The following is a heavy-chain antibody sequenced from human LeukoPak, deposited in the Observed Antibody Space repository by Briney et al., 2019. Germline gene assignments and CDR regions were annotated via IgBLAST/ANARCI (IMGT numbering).Heavy chain of an antibody. CDR1: GYTFTSYY. Sequence: ASVKVSCKASGYTFTSYYMHWVRQAPGQGLEWMGIINPSGGSTSYAQKFQGRVNMTRDTPTSTVYMELSSLRSEDTAVYYCARASPPRYCSSTSCYHLVRHAFDIWGQGTMVTVSS. CDR2: INPSGGST. CDR3: ARASPPRYCSSTSCYHLVRHAFDI. V-gene: IGHV1-46*01. D-gene: IGHD2-2*01. J-gene: IGHJ3*02.